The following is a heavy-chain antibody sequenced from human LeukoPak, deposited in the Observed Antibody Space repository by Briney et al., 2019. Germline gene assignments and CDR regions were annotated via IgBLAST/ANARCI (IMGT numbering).Heavy chain of an antibody. J-gene: IGHJ6*02. V-gene: IGHV3-33*01. Sequence: GGSLRLSCAASGLTFSSYGMHWVRQAPGKGLEWVAVIWYDGSNKYYADSVKGRFTISRDNSKNTLYLQMNSLRAEDTAVYYCARDERVRTYYDVWSRYYRDYGMDVWGRGTTVTVSS. CDR2: IWYDGSNK. D-gene: IGHD3-3*01. CDR1: GLTFSSYG. CDR3: ARDERVRTYYDVWSRYYRDYGMDV.